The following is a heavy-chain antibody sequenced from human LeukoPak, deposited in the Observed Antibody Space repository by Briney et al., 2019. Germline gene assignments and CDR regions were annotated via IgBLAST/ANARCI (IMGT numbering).Heavy chain of an antibody. D-gene: IGHD5-18*01. CDR1: GFTFSTFA. CDR3: ATYSQVLLPFES. Sequence: GGSLRLSCAASGFTFSTFAMIWVRQPPGKGLEWVSSIFPSGGEIHYADSVRGRFTISRDNSKSTLSLQMNSLRADDTAIYYCATYSQVLLPFESWGQGTLVTVSS. V-gene: IGHV3-23*01. J-gene: IGHJ4*02. CDR2: IFPSGGEI.